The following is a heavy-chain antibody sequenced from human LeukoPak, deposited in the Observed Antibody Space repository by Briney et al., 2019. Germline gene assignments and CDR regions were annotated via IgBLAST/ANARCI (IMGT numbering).Heavy chain of an antibody. CDR1: RGTFSSYA. D-gene: IGHD1-26*01. J-gene: IGHJ4*02. CDR2: IIPIFGTA. CDR3: AKGGSYHKDRPITFDY. V-gene: IGHV1-69*05. Sequence: SSVKVSCKASRGTFSSYAISWVRQAPGQGLEWMGGIIPIFGTANYAQKFQGRVTITTDESTSTAYMELSSLRSEDTAVYYCAKGGSYHKDRPITFDYWGQGTLVTVSS.